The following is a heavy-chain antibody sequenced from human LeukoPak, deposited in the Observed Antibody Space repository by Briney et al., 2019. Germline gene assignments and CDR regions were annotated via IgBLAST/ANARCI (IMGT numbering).Heavy chain of an antibody. J-gene: IGHJ4*02. Sequence: SETLSLTCAVYGGSFSGYYWSWIRQPPGKGLEWIGEINHSGSTNYNPSLKSRVTIPVDTSKNQFSLKLSSVTAADTAVYYCARVYDSSGYGYWGQGTLVTVSS. D-gene: IGHD3-22*01. CDR3: ARVYDSSGYGY. CDR1: GGSFSGYY. V-gene: IGHV4-34*01. CDR2: INHSGST.